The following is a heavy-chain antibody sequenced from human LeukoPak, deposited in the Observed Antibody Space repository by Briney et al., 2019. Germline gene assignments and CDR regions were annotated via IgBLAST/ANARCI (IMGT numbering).Heavy chain of an antibody. CDR3: AKGPAQHYDFWSSNYFDY. Sequence: PGGSLRLSCAASGFTFSSYSMNWVRQAPGKGLEWVSYISSSSSTIYYADSVKGRFTISRDNAKNSLYLQMNSLRAEDTAVYYCAKGPAQHYDFWSSNYFDYWGQGTLVTVSS. CDR1: GFTFSSYS. V-gene: IGHV3-48*01. CDR2: ISSSSSTI. J-gene: IGHJ4*02. D-gene: IGHD3-3*01.